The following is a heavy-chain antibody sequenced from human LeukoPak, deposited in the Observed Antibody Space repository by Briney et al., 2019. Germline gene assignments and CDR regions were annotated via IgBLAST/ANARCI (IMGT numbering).Heavy chain of an antibody. Sequence: SVKVSCKASGGTFSSYAISWVRQAPGQGLEWMGGIIPIFGTANYAQKFQGRVTITADESTSTAYMELSSLRSEDTAVYYCARGRLAAAGLFDPWGQGTLVSVSS. CDR2: IIPIFGTA. CDR3: ARGRLAAAGLFDP. J-gene: IGHJ5*02. CDR1: GGTFSSYA. D-gene: IGHD6-13*01. V-gene: IGHV1-69*01.